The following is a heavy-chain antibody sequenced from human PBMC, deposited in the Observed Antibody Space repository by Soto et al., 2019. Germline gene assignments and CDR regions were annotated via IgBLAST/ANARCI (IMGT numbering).Heavy chain of an antibody. J-gene: IGHJ4*02. CDR3: ARNYYDRSGYYFFFDY. CDR1: GGTFSSYA. V-gene: IGHV1-69*13. D-gene: IGHD3-22*01. Sequence: SVKVSCKASGGTFSSYAISWVRQAPGQGLEWMGGIIPIFGTANYAQKFQGRVTITADESTSTAYMELSSLRSEDTAVYYCARNYYDRSGYYFFFDYCGQGPLVTVYS. CDR2: IIPIFGTA.